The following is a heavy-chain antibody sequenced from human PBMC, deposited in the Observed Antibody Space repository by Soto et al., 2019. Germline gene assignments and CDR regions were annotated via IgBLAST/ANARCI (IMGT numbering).Heavy chain of an antibody. CDR3: ATYEYSSSDYYFDY. V-gene: IGHV1-24*01. CDR2: FDPEDGET. Sequence: ASVKVSCKVSGYTLTELSMHWVRQAPGKGLEWMGGFDPEDGETIYAQKIQGRDTMTEDTSTDTAYMELSSLKSEDTAVYYCATYEYSSSDYYFDYWGQGTLVTVSS. CDR1: GYTLTELS. J-gene: IGHJ4*02. D-gene: IGHD6-6*01.